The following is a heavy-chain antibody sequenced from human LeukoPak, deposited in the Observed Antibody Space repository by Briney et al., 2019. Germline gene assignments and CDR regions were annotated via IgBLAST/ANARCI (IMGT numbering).Heavy chain of an antibody. D-gene: IGHD4-17*01. V-gene: IGHV3-23*01. J-gene: IGHJ1*01. CDR3: AKDDYGDYWYFQH. CDR2: ISGSGGST. CDR1: GFTFSSYA. Sequence: PGGSLRLSCAASGFTFSSYAMSWVRQAPGRGLEWVSAISGSGGSTYYADSVKGRFTISRDNSKNTLYLQMNSLRAEDTAVYYCAKDDYGDYWYFQHWGQGTLGTVSS.